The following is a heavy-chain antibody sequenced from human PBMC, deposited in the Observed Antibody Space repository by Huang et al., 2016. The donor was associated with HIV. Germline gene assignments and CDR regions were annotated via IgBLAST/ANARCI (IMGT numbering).Heavy chain of an antibody. V-gene: IGHV1-2*02. CDR3: ARGGLRWPAPFDF. D-gene: IGHD4-17*01. J-gene: IGHJ4*02. Sequence: QVQLVQSGAEAKKPGASVRVSCKTAGYTFSDYYVHWVRQAPGQGLQWMGWSNPNSAGTNYARRFQGRRTVTRYRSITTAYMDLSWLTSDDTAVYYCARGGLRWPAPFDFWGQGTLVTVSS. CDR2: SNPNSAGT. CDR1: GYTFSDYY.